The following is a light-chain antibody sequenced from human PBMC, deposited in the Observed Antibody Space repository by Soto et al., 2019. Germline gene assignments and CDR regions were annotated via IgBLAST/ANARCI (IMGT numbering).Light chain of an antibody. CDR3: QHRSTWPPLT. J-gene: IGKJ4*01. CDR1: QSVSSS. V-gene: IGKV3-11*01. Sequence: EIVLTQSPATLSLSPWERASLSCRASQSVSSSLAWYQQKPGQSPRLLIYDASNRATGIPARFSGSGSGTDFTLTISSLDPEDFAVYYCQHRSTWPPLTFGGGTKMEIK. CDR2: DAS.